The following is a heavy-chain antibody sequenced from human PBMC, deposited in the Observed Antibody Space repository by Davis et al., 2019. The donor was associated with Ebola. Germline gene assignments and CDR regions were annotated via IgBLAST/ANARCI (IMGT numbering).Heavy chain of an antibody. CDR1: GFTFSGYW. CDR3: AKGTYYYDSSGYYDL. CDR2: ISYDGSNK. J-gene: IGHJ4*02. V-gene: IGHV3-30*18. D-gene: IGHD3-22*01. Sequence: GGSLRLSCAASGFTFSGYWMHWVRQAPGKGLEWVAVISYDGSNKYYADSVKGRFTISRDNSKNTLYLQMNSLRAEDTAVYYCAKGTYYYDSSGYYDLWGQGTLVTVSS.